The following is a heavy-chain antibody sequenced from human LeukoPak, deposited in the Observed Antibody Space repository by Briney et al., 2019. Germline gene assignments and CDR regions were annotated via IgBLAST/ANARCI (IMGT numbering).Heavy chain of an antibody. J-gene: IGHJ4*02. D-gene: IGHD3-22*01. Sequence: GASVKVSCKASGYTFTGYYMHWVRQAPGQGLEWMGWMNPNSGNTGYAQKFQGRVTMTRNTSISTAYMELSSLRSEDTAVYYCARNYYYDSSGYPGYWGQGTLVTVSS. V-gene: IGHV1-8*02. CDR3: ARNYYYDSSGYPGY. CDR1: GYTFTGYY. CDR2: MNPNSGNT.